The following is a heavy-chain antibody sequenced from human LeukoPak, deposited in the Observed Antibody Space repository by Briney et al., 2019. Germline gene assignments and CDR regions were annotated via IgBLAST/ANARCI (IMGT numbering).Heavy chain of an antibody. V-gene: IGHV4-31*03. J-gene: IGHJ4*02. CDR2: IHYSGST. Sequence: SETLSLTCTASGGSVNSGVYYWSWIRQHPQKGLEWIGYIHYSGSTYYNPSLKSRVTISVDTPQNQFSLKLNSVTAADTAVYYCARVYDSSGYAFDYWGQGTLVTVSS. CDR3: ARVYDSSGYAFDY. D-gene: IGHD3-22*01. CDR1: GGSVNSGVYY.